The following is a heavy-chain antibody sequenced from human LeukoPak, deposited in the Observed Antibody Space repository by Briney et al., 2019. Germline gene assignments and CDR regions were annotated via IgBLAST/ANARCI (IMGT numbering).Heavy chain of an antibody. D-gene: IGHD5-18*01. CDR2: IYYSGST. CDR1: GGSISSSSYY. V-gene: IGHV4-39*01. CDR3: ARGIYGYFFAWFDP. Sequence: SETLSLTCTVSGGSISSSSYYWGWIRQPPGKGLEWIGSIYYSGSTYYNPSLKSRVTISVDTSKNQFSLKLSSVTAADTAVYYCARGIYGYFFAWFDPWGQGTLVTVSS. J-gene: IGHJ5*02.